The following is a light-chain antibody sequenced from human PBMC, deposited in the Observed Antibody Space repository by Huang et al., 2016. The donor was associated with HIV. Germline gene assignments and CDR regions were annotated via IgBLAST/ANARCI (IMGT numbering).Light chain of an antibody. V-gene: IGKV3-11*01. CDR2: EAS. Sequence: EIVLTQSPATLSLSPGERATLPCRASQSISTSLAWYKHRPGQSPRLLIYEASKRAVGVPTRFSGRGSGTAFTLTISSLEPEDFAVYFCQQRSEWLTFGGGTRVDI. J-gene: IGKJ4*01. CDR3: QQRSEWLT. CDR1: QSISTS.